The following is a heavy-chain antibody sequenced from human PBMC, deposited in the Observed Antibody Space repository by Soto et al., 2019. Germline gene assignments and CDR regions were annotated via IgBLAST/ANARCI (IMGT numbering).Heavy chain of an antibody. CDR3: ARDFPSSSSDP. J-gene: IGHJ5*02. Sequence: QVRLVQSGAEVKKPGASLNVSCKAYDYFFTGYNMHWVRQAPGQGLEWMGGIIPIFGTANYAQKFQGRVTITADESLTTAYMELSSLRSEDTAVYYCARDFPSSSSDPWGQGTLVTVSS. V-gene: IGHV1-69*01. CDR2: IIPIFGTA. CDR1: DYFFTGYN.